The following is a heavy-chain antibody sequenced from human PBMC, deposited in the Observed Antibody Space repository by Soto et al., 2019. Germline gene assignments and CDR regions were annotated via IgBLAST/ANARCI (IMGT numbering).Heavy chain of an antibody. Sequence: QVQLVQSGAEVKKPGSSVTVSCTASGGTFSSYRINWVRQAHGQGLAWVGGIVRIYRTADYAQKFQGRVTITADESARTAYMELRSLKSQDTAVYYCARDSGAKLSSSWGQGTLVTVSS. V-gene: IGHV1-69*01. J-gene: IGHJ4*02. CDR2: IVRIYRTA. CDR3: ARDSGAKLSSS. CDR1: GGTFSSYR. D-gene: IGHD6-13*01.